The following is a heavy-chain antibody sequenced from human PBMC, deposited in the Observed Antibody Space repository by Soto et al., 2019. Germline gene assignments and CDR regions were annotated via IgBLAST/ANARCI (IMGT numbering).Heavy chain of an antibody. CDR1: CYTFTSYC. Sequence: ASVKVSFKASCYTFTSYCISWFLQAPGQGLEWMGWISAYNGNTNYAQKLQGRVTMTTDTSTSTAYMELRSLRSDDTAVYYCARGGGGYRSMDVWGQGTTVTVSS. CDR3: ARGGGGYRSMDV. CDR2: ISAYNGNT. D-gene: IGHD3-16*01. V-gene: IGHV1-18*04. J-gene: IGHJ6*02.